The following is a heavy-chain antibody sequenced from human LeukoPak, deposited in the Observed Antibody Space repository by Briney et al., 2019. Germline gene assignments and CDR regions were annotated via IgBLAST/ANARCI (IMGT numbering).Heavy chain of an antibody. V-gene: IGHV1-69*01. Sequence: SVKVSCKASGGTFSSYTISWVRQAPGQGLEWMGGIIPIFGTANYAQKFQDRVTITADESTSTAYMELNSLRSEDSAVYYCARAIVAVTTPNGAFDIWGQGTMVTVSS. CDR1: GGTFSSYT. J-gene: IGHJ3*02. D-gene: IGHD4-11*01. CDR2: IIPIFGTA. CDR3: ARAIVAVTTPNGAFDI.